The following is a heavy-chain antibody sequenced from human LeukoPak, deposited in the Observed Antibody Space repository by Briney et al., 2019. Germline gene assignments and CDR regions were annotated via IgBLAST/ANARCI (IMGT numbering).Heavy chain of an antibody. Sequence: SETLSLACTVSGGSISSYYWSWIRQPPGKGLEWIGYIYYSGSTNYNPSLKSRVTMSVDTSKNQFSLKLSSVTAADTAVYYCAGSGYLEGFDYWGQGTLVTVSS. CDR3: AGSGYLEGFDY. V-gene: IGHV4-59*12. D-gene: IGHD5-18*01. CDR2: IYYSGST. J-gene: IGHJ4*02. CDR1: GGSISSYY.